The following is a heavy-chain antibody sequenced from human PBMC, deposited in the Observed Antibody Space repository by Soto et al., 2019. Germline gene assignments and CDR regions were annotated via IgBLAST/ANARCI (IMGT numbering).Heavy chain of an antibody. Sequence: PSETLPHTCAVSGGSISSGGYCWSWIRKPPGKGLEWIGYIYHSGNTYYNPSLKSRVTISVHTSKNQFSLELSSVTAADTAVYYCARGIITGSQYSGGWYYFDSWGQGTHVTVSS. CDR2: IYHSGNT. CDR1: GGSISSGGYC. CDR3: ARGIITGSQYSGGWYYFDS. V-gene: IGHV4-30-2*01. D-gene: IGHD1-26*01. J-gene: IGHJ4*02.